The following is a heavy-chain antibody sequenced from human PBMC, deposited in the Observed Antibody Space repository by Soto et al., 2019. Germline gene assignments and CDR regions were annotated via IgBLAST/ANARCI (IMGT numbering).Heavy chain of an antibody. J-gene: IGHJ4*02. CDR2: ISYDGSNK. CDR3: AREHDSSEWSFDY. V-gene: IGHV3-30-3*01. D-gene: IGHD3-22*01. CDR1: GFTFSSYA. Sequence: GGSLRLSCAASGFTFSSYAMHWVRQAPGKGLEWVAVISYDGSNKYYADSVKGRFTISRDNSKNTLYLQMNSLRAEDTAVYYCAREHDSSEWSFDYWGQGTLVTVSS.